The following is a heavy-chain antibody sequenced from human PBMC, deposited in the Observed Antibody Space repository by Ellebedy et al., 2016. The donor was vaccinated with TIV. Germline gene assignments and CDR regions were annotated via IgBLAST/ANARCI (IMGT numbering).Heavy chain of an antibody. Sequence: PGGSLRLSCAASGFTFSSYAMSRVRQAPGKGLEWVSSISGSGGSPYYTDSVKGRFTISRDNSKNTLYLQMNSLRAEDTAVYNCVGYSSAWYHFHYWGQGTLVTVSS. CDR3: VGYSSAWYHFHY. D-gene: IGHD6-13*01. J-gene: IGHJ4*02. CDR2: ISGSGGSP. CDR1: GFTFSSYA. V-gene: IGHV3-23*01.